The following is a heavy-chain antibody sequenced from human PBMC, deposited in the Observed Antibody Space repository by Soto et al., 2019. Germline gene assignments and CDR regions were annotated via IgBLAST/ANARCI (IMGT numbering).Heavy chain of an antibody. J-gene: IGHJ4*02. V-gene: IGHV1-69*13. CDR1: GGTFSSYA. CDR2: IIPIFGTA. Sequence: SVKVSCKASGGTFSSYAISWVRQAPGQGLEWMGGIIPIFGTANYAQKFQGRVTITADESTSTAYMELSSLRSEDTAVYYCARGITMMRDFDYWGQGTLVTVSS. D-gene: IGHD3-22*01. CDR3: ARGITMMRDFDY.